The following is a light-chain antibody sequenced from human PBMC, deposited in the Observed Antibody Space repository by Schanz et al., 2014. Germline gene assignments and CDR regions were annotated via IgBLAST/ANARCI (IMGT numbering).Light chain of an antibody. J-gene: IGLJ1*01. CDR2: SSN. V-gene: IGLV1-44*01. CDR1: SSNIGSNP. CDR3: SSYTSSSTYV. Sequence: QSVLTQPPSASGTPGQRVTISCSGSSSNIGSNPVNWYQQLPRAAPTLLIYSSNQRPSGVPDRFSGSKSGTSASLAISGLQSEDEADYYCSSYTSSSTYVFGTGTKVTVL.